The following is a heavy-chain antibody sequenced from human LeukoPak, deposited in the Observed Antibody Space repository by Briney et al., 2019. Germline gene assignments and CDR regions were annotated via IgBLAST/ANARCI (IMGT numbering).Heavy chain of an antibody. V-gene: IGHV1-69*13. CDR3: ATQNVDTAMVTVWFDP. Sequence: SVKVSCKASGYTFTSYAMHWVRQAPGQGLEWMGGIIPIFGTANYAQKFQGRVTITADESTSTAYMELSSLRSEDTAVYYCATQNVDTAMVTVWFDPWGQGTLVTVSS. CDR2: IIPIFGTA. CDR1: GYTFTSYA. D-gene: IGHD5-18*01. J-gene: IGHJ5*02.